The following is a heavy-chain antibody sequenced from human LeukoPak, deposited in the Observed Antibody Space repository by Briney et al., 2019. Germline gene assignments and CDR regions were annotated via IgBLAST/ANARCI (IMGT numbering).Heavy chain of an antibody. J-gene: IGHJ4*02. CDR2: IKQEGSEK. V-gene: IGHV3-7*01. D-gene: IGHD1-26*01. Sequence: GGSLRLSCAASGFTFSSYWMSWVRQAPGKGLEWVANIKQEGSEKYYVDSVKGRFTISRDNAKNSLYLQMNILRAEDTAVYYCGRDHSGNSYYFDYWGQGTLVTVSS. CDR3: GRDHSGNSYYFDY. CDR1: GFTFSSYW.